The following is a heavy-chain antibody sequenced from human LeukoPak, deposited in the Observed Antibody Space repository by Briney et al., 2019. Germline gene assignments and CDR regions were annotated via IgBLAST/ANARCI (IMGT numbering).Heavy chain of an antibody. V-gene: IGHV3-48*04. CDR3: ARDRIPYYGSGSYSY. Sequence: GSLRLSCAASGFSFSMYSMSWIRQAPGKGLEWVSYISSSSSTIYYADSVKGRFTISRDNAKNSLYLQMNSLRAEDTAVYYCARDRIPYYGSGSYSYWGQGTLVTVSS. D-gene: IGHD3-10*01. CDR2: ISSSSSTI. J-gene: IGHJ4*02. CDR1: GFSFSMYS.